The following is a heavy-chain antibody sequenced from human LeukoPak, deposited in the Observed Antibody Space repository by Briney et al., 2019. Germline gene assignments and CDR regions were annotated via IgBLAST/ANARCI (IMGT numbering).Heavy chain of an antibody. D-gene: IGHD1-26*01. J-gene: IGHJ4*02. V-gene: IGHV3-30*02. CDR2: IRYDGSNK. CDR3: AKDYRGGYSGSYYPNY. Sequence: HPGGSLRLSCAASGFTFSSYGMHWVRQAPGKGLEWVAFIRYDGSNKYYADSVKGRFTISRDNSKNTLYLQMNSLRAEDTAVYYCAKDYRGGYSGSYYPNYWGQGTLVTVSS. CDR1: GFTFSSYG.